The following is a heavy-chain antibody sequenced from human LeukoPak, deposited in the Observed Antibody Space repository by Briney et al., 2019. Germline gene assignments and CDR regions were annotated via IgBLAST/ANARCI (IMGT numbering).Heavy chain of an antibody. CDR2: IYSGGST. Sequence: GGSLRLSCAASGFTVSSNYMSWVRQAPGKGLEWVSVIYSGGSTYYADSVKGRFTISRDNSKNTLYLQMNSLRAEGTAVYYCARGIWFGELSTFDYWGQGTLVTVSS. J-gene: IGHJ4*02. CDR1: GFTVSSNY. V-gene: IGHV3-53*01. CDR3: ARGIWFGELSTFDY. D-gene: IGHD3-10*01.